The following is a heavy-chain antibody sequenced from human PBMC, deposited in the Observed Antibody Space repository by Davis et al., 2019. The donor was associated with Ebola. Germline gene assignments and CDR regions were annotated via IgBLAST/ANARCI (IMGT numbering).Heavy chain of an antibody. CDR1: GYTFTSYY. J-gene: IGHJ3*02. V-gene: IGHV1-46*01. CDR2: INPSGGST. Sequence: ASVKVSCKASGYTFTSYYMHWVRQAPGQGLEWMGIINPSGGSTSYAQKFQGRVTITADESTSTAYMELSSLRSEDTAVYYCAREWSQGAFDIWGQGTMVTVSS. D-gene: IGHD1-26*01. CDR3: AREWSQGAFDI.